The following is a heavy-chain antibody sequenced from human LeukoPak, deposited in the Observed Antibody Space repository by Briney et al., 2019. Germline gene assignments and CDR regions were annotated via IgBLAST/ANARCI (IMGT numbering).Heavy chain of an antibody. V-gene: IGHV4-59*01. CDR3: ARGYYDSSGYLISYNWFDP. D-gene: IGHD3-22*01. CDR2: IYYSGST. Sequence: SETLSLTCTVSGGSISHYYWSWIRQPPAKGLEWIGYIYYSGSTNYNPSLKSRVTISVDTSKNQFSLKLSSVTAADTAVYYRARGYYDSSGYLISYNWFDPWGQGTLVTVSS. CDR1: GGSISHYY. J-gene: IGHJ5*02.